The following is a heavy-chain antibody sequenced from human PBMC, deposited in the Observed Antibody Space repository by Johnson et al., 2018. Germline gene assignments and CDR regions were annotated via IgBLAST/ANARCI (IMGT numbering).Heavy chain of an antibody. CDR1: GFTFSNAW. J-gene: IGHJ6*02. V-gene: IGHV3-15*01. CDR3: TTDRRSPPYQLLNYYDYGMDV. CDR2: IKSKTDGGTT. Sequence: VQLVQSGGGLVKPGGSLRLSCAASGFTFSNAWMSWVRQAPGKGLEWVGRIKSKTDGGTTDYAAPVKGRFTISRNDSKNTLYLQMNSLKTEDTAVYYCTTDRRSPPYQLLNYYDYGMDVWGQGTTVTVSS. D-gene: IGHD2-2*01.